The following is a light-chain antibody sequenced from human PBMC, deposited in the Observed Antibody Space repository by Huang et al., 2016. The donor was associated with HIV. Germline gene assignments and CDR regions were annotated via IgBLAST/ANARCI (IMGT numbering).Light chain of an antibody. V-gene: IGKV1-39*01. CDR1: QSISRY. J-gene: IGKJ1*01. CDR2: GAS. CDR3: QQLYNTPWT. Sequence: DIQMTQSPSSLSASVGDRVSITCRASQSISRYLNWFQQKPGKAPKLLIYGASSLQSGVPSRFSGSGSGTDFTLTINSLQPEDFATYYSQQLYNTPWTFGQGTKVEIK.